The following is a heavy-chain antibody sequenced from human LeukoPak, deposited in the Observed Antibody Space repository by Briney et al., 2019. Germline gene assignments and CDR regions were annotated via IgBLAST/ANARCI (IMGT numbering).Heavy chain of an antibody. J-gene: IGHJ4*02. Sequence: SETLSLTCTVSGGSISSYYWSWIRQPPGKGLEWIGYIYYSGSTNYNPSLKSRVTISVDTSKNQSSLKLSSVTAADTAVYYCARAVRGDGDYELRGYYFDYWGQGTLVTVSS. CDR3: ARAVRGDGDYELRGYYFDY. CDR1: GGSISSYY. CDR2: IYYSGST. D-gene: IGHD4-17*01. V-gene: IGHV4-59*01.